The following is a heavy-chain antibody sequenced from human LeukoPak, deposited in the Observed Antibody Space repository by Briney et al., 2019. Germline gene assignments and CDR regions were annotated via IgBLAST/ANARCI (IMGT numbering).Heavy chain of an antibody. CDR2: MDPTGSQK. CDR3: AIWTSGNY. D-gene: IGHD1-1*01. V-gene: IGHV3-7*01. J-gene: IGHJ4*02. Sequence: GGSLRLSCADSQFTFNGSWMNWVRQAPGKGLEWVANMDPTGSQKRYVDSVKGRFTISKDNPGASQYLDMHSLRAEDTAIYYCAIWTSGNYWGQGTLVTVSS. CDR1: QFTFNGSW.